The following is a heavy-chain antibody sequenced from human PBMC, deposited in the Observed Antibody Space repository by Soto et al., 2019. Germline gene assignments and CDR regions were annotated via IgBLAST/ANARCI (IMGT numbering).Heavy chain of an antibody. CDR3: ANSPTRLFGDIKSSYGMDL. Sequence: GGSLRLSCATSGFTFSHYAMSWVRQAPGKGLEWVSGISGGGGSTYYADSVKGRFTISRDNSKNTLFLQMNSLRAEDSAVYYCANSPTRLFGDIKSSYGMDLWGQGTMVTVSS. D-gene: IGHD3-10*02. V-gene: IGHV3-23*01. CDR1: GFTFSHYA. CDR2: ISGGGGST. J-gene: IGHJ6*02.